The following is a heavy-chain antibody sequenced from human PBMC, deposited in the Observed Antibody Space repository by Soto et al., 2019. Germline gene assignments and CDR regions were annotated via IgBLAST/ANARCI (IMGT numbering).Heavy chain of an antibody. CDR3: ARRILHILNGQIDYSYYLMDV. J-gene: IGHJ6*02. CDR1: GGTFSSYT. CDR2: IIPILGIA. Sequence: QVQLVQSGAEVKKPGSSVKVSCKASGGTFSSYTISWVRQAPGQGLEWMGRIIPILGIANYAQKFQGRVTITADKSPSIAYTDPSILRSEDTVVYYCARRILHILNGQIDYSYYLMDVWGQGTTVTVSS. V-gene: IGHV1-69*02. D-gene: IGHD3-9*01.